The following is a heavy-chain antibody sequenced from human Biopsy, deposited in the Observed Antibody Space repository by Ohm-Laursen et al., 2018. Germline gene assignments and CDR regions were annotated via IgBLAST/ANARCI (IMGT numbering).Heavy chain of an antibody. J-gene: IGHJ4*02. V-gene: IGHV1-69*04. Sequence: ASVKVSCKAPTGTFNSYGIIWVRQAPGQGLEWMGRIIPILRTTAYAPKFQGRVTFTADKSSSTAYLELSSLTSEDTAMFYCARKAIGYQLPCDDWGQGTLVTVSS. CDR3: ARKAIGYQLPCDD. D-gene: IGHD2-15*01. CDR1: TGTFNSYG. CDR2: IIPILRTT.